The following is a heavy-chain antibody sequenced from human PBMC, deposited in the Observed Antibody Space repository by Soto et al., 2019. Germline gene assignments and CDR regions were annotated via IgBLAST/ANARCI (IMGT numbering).Heavy chain of an antibody. CDR3: ARCGGRQQPGVDY. V-gene: IGHV4-31*03. J-gene: IGHJ4*02. Sequence: QVQLQESGPGLVKPSQTLSLTCTVSGGSISSGGYYWSWIRQHPGKGLEWIGYIYYSGSTYYNPSLKSRVIISVDTSKNQFSLKLSSVTAADTAVYYCARCGGRQQPGVDYWGQGTLVTVSS. D-gene: IGHD6-13*01. CDR1: GGSISSGGYY. CDR2: IYYSGST.